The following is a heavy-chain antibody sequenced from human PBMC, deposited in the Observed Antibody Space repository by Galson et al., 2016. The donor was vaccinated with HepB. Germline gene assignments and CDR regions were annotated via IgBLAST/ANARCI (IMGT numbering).Heavy chain of an antibody. CDR1: GFMFSSYW. J-gene: IGHJ4*02. Sequence: SLRLSCAASGFMFSSYWMSWVRQAPGKGLEWVANLNKDGSEKYYMDSVKGRFTISRDNAKNALYLQMNSLRAEDTAVHYCARTIVAVPGANDYFDYWGQGTLVTVSS. CDR3: ARTIVAVPGANDYFDY. V-gene: IGHV3-7*01. D-gene: IGHD2-2*01. CDR2: LNKDGSEK.